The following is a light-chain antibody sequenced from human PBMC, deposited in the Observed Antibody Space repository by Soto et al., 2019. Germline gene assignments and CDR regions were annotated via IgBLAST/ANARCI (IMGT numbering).Light chain of an antibody. V-gene: IGLV1-40*01. CDR1: SSNIGAGFD. Sequence: QSVLTQPPSVSGAPGRRVTLSCTGSSSNIGAGFDVHWYQHLPGTAPKLLIYVNNNRTSGVPDRFSGSKSGTSASLAITGLQAEDEADYYCQSYDSSLTGWVFGGGTKLTVL. J-gene: IGLJ3*02. CDR2: VNN. CDR3: QSYDSSLTGWV.